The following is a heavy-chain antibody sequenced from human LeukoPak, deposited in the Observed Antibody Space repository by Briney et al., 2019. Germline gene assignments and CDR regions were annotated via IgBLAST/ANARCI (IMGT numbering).Heavy chain of an antibody. CDR1: GGSISSGDYY. Sequence: SQTLSLTCTVSGGSISSGDYYWSWIRQPPGKGLERIAYIYYSGSTSYNPSLKSRVTISVDTSKIQFSLKLNSVTAADTAVYYCARGDSSAWSFKIWGQRTRVTVSS. D-gene: IGHD6-13*01. V-gene: IGHV4-30-4*01. J-gene: IGHJ4*02. CDR2: IYYSGST. CDR3: ARGDSSAWSFKI.